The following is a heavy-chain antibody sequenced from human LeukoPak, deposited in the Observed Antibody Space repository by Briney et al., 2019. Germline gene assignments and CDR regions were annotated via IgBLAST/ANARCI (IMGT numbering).Heavy chain of an antibody. CDR1: GXSFTTYW. V-gene: IGHV5-51*01. CDR2: IYPGDSDT. CDR3: ARQQANWFDP. J-gene: IGHJ5*02. Sequence: GESLKISCKGSGXSFTTYWIGWVRQMPGKGLEWMGIIYPGDSDTRYSPSFQGQVTISADKSISTAYLQWSSLKASDTAIYYCARQQANWFDPWGQGTLVTVSS.